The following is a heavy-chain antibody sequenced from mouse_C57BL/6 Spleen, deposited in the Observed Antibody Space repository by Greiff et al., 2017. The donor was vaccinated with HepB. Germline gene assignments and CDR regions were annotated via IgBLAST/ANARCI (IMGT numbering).Heavy chain of an antibody. CDR2: IYPGDGDT. CDR1: GYSFSSSW. V-gene: IGHV1-82*01. D-gene: IGHD2-3*01. Sequence: VKLQESGPELVKPGASVKISCKASGYSFSSSWMNWVKQRPGKGLEWIGRIYPGDGDTNYNGKFKGKATLTADKSSSTAYMQLSSLTSEDSAVYFCARWGPDDGYYEGSFAYWGQGTLVTVSA. CDR3: ARWGPDDGYYEGSFAY. J-gene: IGHJ3*01.